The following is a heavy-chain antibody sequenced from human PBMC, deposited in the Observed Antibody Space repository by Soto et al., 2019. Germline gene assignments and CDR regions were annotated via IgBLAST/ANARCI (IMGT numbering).Heavy chain of an antibody. CDR3: ARAVPAAVFDY. V-gene: IGHV1-3*01. CDR2: INAANGNT. D-gene: IGHD2-2*01. Sequence: SVKVSGKASGYTFTSYAMHWVRQAPGQRLEWMGWINAANGNTKYSQNFQGRVTITRDTSARTAYMEVSSLRSEDTAVYYCARAVPAAVFDYWGQGTLVTVSS. J-gene: IGHJ4*02. CDR1: GYTFTSYA.